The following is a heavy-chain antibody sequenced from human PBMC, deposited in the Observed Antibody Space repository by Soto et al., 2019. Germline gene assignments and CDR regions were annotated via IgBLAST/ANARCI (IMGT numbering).Heavy chain of an antibody. Sequence: GGSLRLSCAGSGFTFSNYAMSWVRQAPGKGLEWVSAISSAVNTYYADTVKGRFTISRDNSKNTLSLQMNSLRAEDTAVYYCAKQVRDGTSSPYYFDYWGQGTLVTVSS. D-gene: IGHD6-6*01. CDR1: GFTFSNYA. CDR3: AKQVRDGTSSPYYFDY. V-gene: IGHV3-23*01. CDR2: ISSAVNT. J-gene: IGHJ4*02.